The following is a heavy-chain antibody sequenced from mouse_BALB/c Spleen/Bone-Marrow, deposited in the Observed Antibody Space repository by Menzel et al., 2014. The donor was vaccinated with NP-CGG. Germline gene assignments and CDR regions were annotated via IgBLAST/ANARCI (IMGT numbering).Heavy chain of an antibody. D-gene: IGHD2-4*01. CDR1: GFNIKDTY. CDR3: AMITTGAWFAY. CDR2: IDPANGNT. V-gene: IGHV14-3*02. Sequence: EVQLQQSGAELVKPGPSVKLSCTASGFNIKDTYMHWVKQRPEQGLEWIGRIDPANGNTKYDPKFQGKDTITADTSSNTAYLQLSSLTSEDTAVYYCAMITTGAWFAYWGQGTLVTVSA. J-gene: IGHJ3*01.